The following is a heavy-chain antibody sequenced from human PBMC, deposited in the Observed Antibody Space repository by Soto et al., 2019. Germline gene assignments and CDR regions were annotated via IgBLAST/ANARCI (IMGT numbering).Heavy chain of an antibody. CDR3: AKDRIVLVPAALDY. J-gene: IGHJ4*02. CDR2: ISYDGSNK. Sequence: QVQLVESGGGVVQPGRSLRLSCAASGFTFSSYGMHWVRQAPGKGLEWVAVISYDGSNKYYADSVKGRFTISRDNFKNTLYLQMNSLRAEDTAVYYCAKDRIVLVPAALDYWGQGTLVTVSS. D-gene: IGHD2-2*01. V-gene: IGHV3-30*18. CDR1: GFTFSSYG.